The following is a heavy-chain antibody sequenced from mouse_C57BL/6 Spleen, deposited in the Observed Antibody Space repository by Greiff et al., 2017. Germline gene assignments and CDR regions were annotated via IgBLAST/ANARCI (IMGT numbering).Heavy chain of an antibody. CDR2: IDPETGGT. V-gene: IGHV1-15*01. CDR1: GYTFTDYE. J-gene: IGHJ4*01. Sequence: VQLQQSGPELVRPGASVTLSCKASGYTFTDYEMHWVKQTPVHGLEWIGAIDPETGGTAYNQKFKGKAILTADKSSSTASMELRSLTSEESAVYYCLHCCGSSRYYAVDYWGQGTSVTVSS. D-gene: IGHD1-1*01. CDR3: LHCCGSSRYYAVDY.